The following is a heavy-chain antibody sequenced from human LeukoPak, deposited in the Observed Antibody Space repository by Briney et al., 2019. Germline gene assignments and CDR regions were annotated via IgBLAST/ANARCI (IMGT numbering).Heavy chain of an antibody. D-gene: IGHD2-15*01. CDR1: GFTFINSW. Sequence: GGPLRLSCAASGFTFINSWMTWVRQAPGKGLEWVANINQNGGEKEYVDSVKGRFTVSRDSTKNSLFLQMNSLRAEDTAVYYCARGIGWFEHWGQGTLVTVSS. V-gene: IGHV3-7*05. CDR2: INQNGGEK. CDR3: ARGIGWFEH. J-gene: IGHJ5*02.